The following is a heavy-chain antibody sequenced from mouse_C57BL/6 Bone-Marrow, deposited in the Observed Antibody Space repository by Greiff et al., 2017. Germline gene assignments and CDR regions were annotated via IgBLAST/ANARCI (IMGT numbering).Heavy chain of an antibody. CDR1: GFTFSDFY. J-gene: IGHJ3*01. Sequence: EVNLVESGGGLVQSGRSLRLSCATSGFTFSDFYMEWVRQAPGKGLEWIAASRNKANDYTTEYSAYVKGRFIVSRDTSQSILYLQMNALRAEDTAIYYCARDDYYGISPFAYWGQGTLVTVSA. V-gene: IGHV7-1*01. CDR2: SRNKANDYTT. CDR3: ARDDYYGISPFAY. D-gene: IGHD1-1*01.